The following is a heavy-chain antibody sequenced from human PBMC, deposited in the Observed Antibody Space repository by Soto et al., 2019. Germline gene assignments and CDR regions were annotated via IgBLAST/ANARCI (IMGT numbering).Heavy chain of an antibody. Sequence: SETLSLTCAVYGGSFSGYYWSWIRQPPGKGLEWIGEINHSGSTNYNPSLKSRVTISVDTSKNQFSLKLSSVTAADTAVYYCARSGYSYGLDYWGQGTMVTVSS. V-gene: IGHV4-34*01. J-gene: IGHJ4*03. D-gene: IGHD5-18*01. CDR1: GGSFSGYY. CDR3: ARSGYSYGLDY. CDR2: INHSGST.